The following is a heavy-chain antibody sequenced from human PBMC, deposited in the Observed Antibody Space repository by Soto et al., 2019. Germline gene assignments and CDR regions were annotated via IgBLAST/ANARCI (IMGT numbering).Heavy chain of an antibody. CDR2: VNWNGGST. D-gene: IGHD3-3*01. J-gene: IGHJ4*02. CDR3: ARVPRYDFWSGFDY. V-gene: IGHV3-20*04. Sequence: PGGSLRLSCAASGFTFSSYSMNWVRQAPGKGLEWVSGVNWNGGSTGYVESVKGRFTISRDNAKNSLYLLMNSLRAEDTALYYCARVPRYDFWSGFDYWGQGTVVTVSS. CDR1: GFTFSSYS.